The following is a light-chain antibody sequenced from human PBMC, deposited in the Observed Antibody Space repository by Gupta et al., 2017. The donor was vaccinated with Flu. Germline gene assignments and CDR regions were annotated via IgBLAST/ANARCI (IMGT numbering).Light chain of an antibody. CDR2: GAS. J-gene: IGKJ4*01. V-gene: IGKV3-15*01. CDR1: QSVSTY. CDR3: QQYNDWPLT. Sequence: GERATLSCRASQSVSTYFAWYQQQPGRSPRLLIYGASTRATGIPARFSGSGSGTEFTLTISSLQSEDFAVYYCQQYNDWPLTFGGGTKVEIK.